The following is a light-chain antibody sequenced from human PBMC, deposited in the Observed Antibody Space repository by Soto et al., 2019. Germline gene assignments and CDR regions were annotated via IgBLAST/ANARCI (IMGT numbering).Light chain of an antibody. J-gene: IGKJ1*01. CDR3: QKYNSAPWT. Sequence: DIQMTQSPSSLSASVGDRVTITCRARQGISNYVAWYQQKPGKVPKILIYAASTLQSGVTNRFSGSGAGTDFTLTISSLQPEDVATYYRQKYNSAPWTFGQGTKVEIK. CDR1: QGISNY. V-gene: IGKV1-27*01. CDR2: AAS.